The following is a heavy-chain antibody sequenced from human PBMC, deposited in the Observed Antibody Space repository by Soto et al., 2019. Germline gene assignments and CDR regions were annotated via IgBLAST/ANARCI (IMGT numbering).Heavy chain of an antibody. J-gene: IGHJ6*03. CDR1: GFTFSSYG. D-gene: IGHD2-2*01. CDR3: AKGQVGYCSSTSCYGQDYYYYYYMDV. CDR2: ISYDGSNK. V-gene: IGHV3-30*18. Sequence: GGSLRLSCAASGFTFSSYGMHWVRQAPGKGLEWVAVISYDGSNKYYADSVKGRFTISRDNSKNTLYLQMNSLRAEDTAVYYCAKGQVGYCSSTSCYGQDYYYYYYMDVWGKGTTVTVSS.